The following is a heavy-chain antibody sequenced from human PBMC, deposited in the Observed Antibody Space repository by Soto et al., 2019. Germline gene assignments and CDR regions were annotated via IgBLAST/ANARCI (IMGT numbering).Heavy chain of an antibody. CDR1: GYTFTSFH. V-gene: IGHV1-18*04. CDR2: INPYTRNT. CDR3: ARGYGDSY. Sequence: QDQLVQSGAEMKKPGASVKVSCKASGYTFTSFHIIWVRQAPGQGLEWMGWINPYTRNTNCTRRFLGRVTMTSDTPTSTAYMDLSSLTCDDRAVDYCARGYGDSYWGQGTLVTVFS. J-gene: IGHJ4*02. D-gene: IGHD4-17*01.